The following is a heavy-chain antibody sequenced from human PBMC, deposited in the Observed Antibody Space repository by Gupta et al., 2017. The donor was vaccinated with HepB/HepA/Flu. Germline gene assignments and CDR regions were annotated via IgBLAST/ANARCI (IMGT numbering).Heavy chain of an antibody. Sequence: QVQLVESGGGVVQPGRYRRLSRAAAGSPFSSSGMLWVRQASGKGLEWLALIWYYGSNKYYADSVKGRFTISRDNSKNTLYLQMNSLRAEDTAVYYCARDRSGEGIGDLAYWGQGTLVTVSS. V-gene: IGHV3-33*01. D-gene: IGHD7-27*01. CDR2: IWYYGSNK. CDR3: ARDRSGEGIGDLAY. CDR1: GSPFSSSG. J-gene: IGHJ4*02.